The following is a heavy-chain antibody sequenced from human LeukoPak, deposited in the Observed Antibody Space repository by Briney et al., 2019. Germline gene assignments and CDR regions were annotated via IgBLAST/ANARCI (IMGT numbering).Heavy chain of an antibody. CDR1: GFTVSSNY. V-gene: IGHV3-53*01. J-gene: IGHJ4*02. D-gene: IGHD6-19*01. Sequence: GGSLRLSCAASGFTVSSNYMSWVRQAPGKGLEWVSVIYSGGSTYYADSVKGRFTISRDNSKNTLHLQMNSLRAEDTAVYYCAKLSYSSGWYPPDYWGQGTLVTVSS. CDR2: IYSGGST. CDR3: AKLSYSSGWYPPDY.